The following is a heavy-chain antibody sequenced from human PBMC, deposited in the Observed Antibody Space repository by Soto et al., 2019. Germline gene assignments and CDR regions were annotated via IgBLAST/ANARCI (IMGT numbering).Heavy chain of an antibody. V-gene: IGHV3-30*18. Sequence: QVQLVESGGGVVQPGRSLRLTCAASGFTFSSYGMHWVRQAPGKGLEWVAVISYDGSNKYYADSVKGRFTISRDNSKNTLYLQMNSLRAEDTAVYYCAKEGMVYESYFDYCRQGTLVIVSS. D-gene: IGHD2-8*01. CDR1: GFTFSSYG. CDR3: AKEGMVYESYFDY. J-gene: IGHJ4*02. CDR2: ISYDGSNK.